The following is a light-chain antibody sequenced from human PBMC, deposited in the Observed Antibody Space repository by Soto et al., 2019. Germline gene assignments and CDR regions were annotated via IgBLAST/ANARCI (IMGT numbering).Light chain of an antibody. CDR1: QSVSSSY. CDR3: QQFGSSPYT. Sequence: EIVLTQSPGTLSLSPGERATLSCRASQSVSSSYIAWYHQKPGQAPRLLIYGASSRATGIPDRFSGSGSVTDFTLTISRLEPEDFAVYFCQQFGSSPYTFGHGTKLEIK. CDR2: GAS. J-gene: IGKJ2*01. V-gene: IGKV3-20*01.